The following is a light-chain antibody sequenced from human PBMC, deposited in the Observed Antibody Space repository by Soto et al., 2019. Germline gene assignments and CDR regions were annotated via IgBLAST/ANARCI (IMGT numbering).Light chain of an antibody. CDR3: SSHTISTTLV. Sequence: QSVLTQPASVSGSPGQSITISCTGTSRDVGGYNYVSWFQQHPGKAPKLMIYDVSTRPSGVSNRFSGSKSGNTASLTISGLQAEDEAYYYCSSHTISTTLVFGGGTKLTVL. V-gene: IGLV2-14*01. J-gene: IGLJ2*01. CDR2: DVS. CDR1: SRDVGGYNY.